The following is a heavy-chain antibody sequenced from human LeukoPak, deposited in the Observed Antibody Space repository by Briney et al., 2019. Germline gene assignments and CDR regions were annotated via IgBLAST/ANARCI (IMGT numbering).Heavy chain of an antibody. J-gene: IGHJ4*02. D-gene: IGHD2-2*01. Sequence: PGGSLRLSCAASGFTFDDYAMHWVRQAPGKGLEWVSLISGDGGSTYYAHSVKGRFTISRDNRKNSLYLQMKSLRTEDTALYYCARDIGDIVVVSAAPGLDYWGQGTLVSVSS. CDR3: ARDIGDIVVVSAAPGLDY. CDR2: ISGDGGST. CDR1: GFTFDDYA. V-gene: IGHV3-43*02.